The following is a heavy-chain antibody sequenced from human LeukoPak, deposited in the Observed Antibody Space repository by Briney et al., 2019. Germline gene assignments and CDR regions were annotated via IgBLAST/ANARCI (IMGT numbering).Heavy chain of an antibody. CDR3: ASFHISGRSYNGLHY. Sequence: GESLKISSKTSGYHFTTYWIGWVRRMPGKGLEWVGIIYPSDSDTSYSPSFQGQVTISADKSISTAYLHWNSLNASDTAMYYCASFHISGRSYNGLHYWGQGTLVTVSS. CDR2: IYPSDSDT. J-gene: IGHJ4*02. D-gene: IGHD3-10*01. CDR1: GYHFTTYW. V-gene: IGHV5-51*01.